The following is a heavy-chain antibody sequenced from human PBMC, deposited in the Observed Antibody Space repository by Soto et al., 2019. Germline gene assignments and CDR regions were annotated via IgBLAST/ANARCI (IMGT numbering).Heavy chain of an antibody. J-gene: IGHJ4*02. Sequence: PGGSLRLSCAASGFTFSSYGMHWVRQAPGKGLEWVAVIWYDGSNKYYADSVKGRFTISRDNSKNTLYLQMNSLRAEDTAVYYCARGGGYSYGYRVDDYWGQGTLVTVSS. V-gene: IGHV3-33*01. CDR1: GFTFSSYG. D-gene: IGHD5-18*01. CDR2: IWYDGSNK. CDR3: ARGGGYSYGYRVDDY.